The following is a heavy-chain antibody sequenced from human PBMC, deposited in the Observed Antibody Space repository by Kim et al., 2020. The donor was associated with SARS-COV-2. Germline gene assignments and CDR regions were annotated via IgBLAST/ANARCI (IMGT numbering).Heavy chain of an antibody. CDR2: GK. Sequence: GKNYAQKVQGRVTMTRDTSISTAYMELSRLRSDDTAVYYCATLTGTRGGYWGQGTLVTVSS. V-gene: IGHV1-2*02. CDR3: ATLTGTRGGY. J-gene: IGHJ4*02. D-gene: IGHD1-20*01.